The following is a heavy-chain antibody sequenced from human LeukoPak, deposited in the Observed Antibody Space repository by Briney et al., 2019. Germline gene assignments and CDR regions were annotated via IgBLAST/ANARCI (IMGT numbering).Heavy chain of an antibody. J-gene: IGHJ4*02. Sequence: GGSLRLSCAASGFTFSNYAMTWVRQAPGKGLEWVSALSDSGASKYYADSVKGRFTISRDNSKNTLYLQMNSLRADDTAVYYCASSPPTRITVSYFDYWGQGTLVTVSS. CDR1: GFTFSNYA. V-gene: IGHV3-23*01. CDR2: LSDSGASK. CDR3: ASSPPTRITVSYFDY. D-gene: IGHD3-16*01.